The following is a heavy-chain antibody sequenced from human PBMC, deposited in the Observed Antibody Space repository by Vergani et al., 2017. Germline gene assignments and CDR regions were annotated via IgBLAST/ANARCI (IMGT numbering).Heavy chain of an antibody. D-gene: IGHD3-10*01. CDR2: IRSKVNNYAT. CDR3: AAVRGAWGYFDY. Sequence: EVQLVESGGGLVQPGGSLKLSCAASGFTFSGSVIHWVRQASGKGLEWVGRIRSKVNNYATAYAASVKGRFTISRDDSKNTLYLQMNSLRAEDTAVYYCAAVRGAWGYFDYWGQGTLVTVSS. J-gene: IGHJ4*02. CDR1: GFTFSGSV. V-gene: IGHV3-73*02.